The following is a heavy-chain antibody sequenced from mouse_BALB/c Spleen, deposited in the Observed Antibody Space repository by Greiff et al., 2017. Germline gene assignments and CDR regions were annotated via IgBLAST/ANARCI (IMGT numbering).Heavy chain of an antibody. Sequence: VQLKQSGAELVKPGASVKLSCTASGFNIKDTYMHWVKQRPEQGLEWIGRIDHANGNTKYDPKFQGKATITADTSSNTAYLQLSSLTSEDTAVYYCARGDYYGSSFAYWGQGTLVTVSA. CDR2: IDHANGNT. CDR1: GFNIKDTY. J-gene: IGHJ3*01. CDR3: ARGDYYGSSFAY. D-gene: IGHD1-1*01. V-gene: IGHV14-3*02.